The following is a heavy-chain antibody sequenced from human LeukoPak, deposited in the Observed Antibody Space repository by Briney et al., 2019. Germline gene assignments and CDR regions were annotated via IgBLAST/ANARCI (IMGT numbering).Heavy chain of an antibody. Sequence: PGGSLRLSCAASGFDFSAYVMSWVRQAPGKGLEWVSAISGSGGSTYYADSVKGRFTISRDNSKNTLYLQMNSLRAEDTAVYYCAKDSHYSSSWYYFDYWGQGTLVTVSS. V-gene: IGHV3-23*01. CDR3: AKDSHYSSSWYYFDY. D-gene: IGHD6-13*01. J-gene: IGHJ4*02. CDR2: ISGSGGST. CDR1: GFDFSAYV.